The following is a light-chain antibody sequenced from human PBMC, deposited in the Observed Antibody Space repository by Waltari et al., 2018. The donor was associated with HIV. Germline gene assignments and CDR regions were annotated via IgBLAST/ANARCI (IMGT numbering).Light chain of an antibody. V-gene: IGKV1-39*01. CDR3: QQSYSLPRT. CDR2: AAS. J-gene: IGKJ2*01. CDR1: QSISSY. Sequence: DIQLTHFPSSLSASLGDRVTLTCRASQSISSYINWYQEKPGKAPELLIYAASTLQSGIPSRFSASGSETDFTLTISSLQPEDCATYYCQQSYSLPRTFGQGTKLEIK.